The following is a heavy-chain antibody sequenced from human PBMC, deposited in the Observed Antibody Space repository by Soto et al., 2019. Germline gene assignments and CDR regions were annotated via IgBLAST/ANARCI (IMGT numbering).Heavy chain of an antibody. J-gene: IGHJ1*01. CDR2: IWYDGSNK. CDR3: ARASGYASGNDFQH. Sequence: GGSLRLSCAASGFTFSSYGMHWVRQAPGKGLEWVAVIWYDGSNKYYADSVKGRFTISRDNSKNTLYLQMNSLRAEDTAVYYCARASGYASGNDFQHWGQGTLVTVSS. D-gene: IGHD3-9*01. V-gene: IGHV3-33*01. CDR1: GFTFSSYG.